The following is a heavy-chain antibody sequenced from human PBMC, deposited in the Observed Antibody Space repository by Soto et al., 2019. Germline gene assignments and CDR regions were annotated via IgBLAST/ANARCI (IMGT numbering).Heavy chain of an antibody. CDR3: ARTVWFGEYYFDY. CDR2: IYYSGST. CDR1: GGSISSYY. D-gene: IGHD3-10*01. J-gene: IGHJ4*02. Sequence: SETLSLTCTVSGGSISSYYWSWIRQPPGKGLEWIGYIYYSGSTNYNPSLKSRATISVDTSKNQFSPKLSSVTAADTAVYYCARTVWFGEYYFDYWGQGTLVTVSS. V-gene: IGHV4-59*01.